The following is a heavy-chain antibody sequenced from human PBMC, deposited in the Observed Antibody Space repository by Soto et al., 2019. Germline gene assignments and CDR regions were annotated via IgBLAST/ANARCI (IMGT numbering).Heavy chain of an antibody. CDR1: GFTFTSSA. D-gene: IGHD3-22*01. CDR3: AAFPYDSSGHPQIDY. J-gene: IGHJ4*02. Sequence: SVKVSCKASGFTFTSSAVQWVRQARGQRLEWIGWIVVGSGNTNYAQKFQERVTITRDMSTSTAYMELSSLRSEDTAVYYCAAFPYDSSGHPQIDYWGQGTLVTVSS. V-gene: IGHV1-58*01. CDR2: IVVGSGNT.